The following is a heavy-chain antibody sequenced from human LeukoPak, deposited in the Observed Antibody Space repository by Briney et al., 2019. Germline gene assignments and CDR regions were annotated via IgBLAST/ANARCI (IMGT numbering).Heavy chain of an antibody. CDR1: GYTFTNYG. D-gene: IGHD3-16*02. CDR2: ISGYDGNT. J-gene: IGHJ4*02. V-gene: IGHV1-18*01. Sequence: GASVKVSCKASGYTFTNYGISWVRQAPGQGLEWMGWISGYDGNTNYAQNLQGGVAMTTDTSTSTAYMEVRSLRSDDTAVYYCARGGRRSGYTEFDYWGQGTLVTVSS. CDR3: ARGGRRSGYTEFDY.